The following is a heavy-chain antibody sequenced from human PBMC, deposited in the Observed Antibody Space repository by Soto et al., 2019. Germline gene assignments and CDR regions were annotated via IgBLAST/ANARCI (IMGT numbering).Heavy chain of an antibody. Sequence: PGESLKISCKGSGYSFTSYWISWVRQMPGKGLEWMGRIDPSDSYTNYSPSFQGHVTISADKSISTAYLQWSSLKASDTAMYYCARRDSSSFYYYYGLDCWGQGAKITVSS. CDR1: GYSFTSYW. CDR3: ARRDSSSFYYYYGLDC. CDR2: IDPSDSYT. J-gene: IGHJ6*02. D-gene: IGHD6-6*01. V-gene: IGHV5-10-1*01.